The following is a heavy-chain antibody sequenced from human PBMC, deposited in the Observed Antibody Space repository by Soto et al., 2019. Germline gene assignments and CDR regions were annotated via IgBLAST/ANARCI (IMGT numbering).Heavy chain of an antibody. CDR3: ARGGGDYGGIN. J-gene: IGHJ4*02. CDR1: GVSISSGSYY. V-gene: IGHV4-31*03. Sequence: QVQLQESGPGLVKPSQTLSLTCTVSGVSISSGSYYWSWIRQHAGKGLEWIGYIYSIGSTYYNPSLRSRVSIPIDTSKNQFFLNLTSVTAADTAVYYCARGGGDYGGINWGQGTLVTVSS. CDR2: IYSIGST. D-gene: IGHD4-17*01.